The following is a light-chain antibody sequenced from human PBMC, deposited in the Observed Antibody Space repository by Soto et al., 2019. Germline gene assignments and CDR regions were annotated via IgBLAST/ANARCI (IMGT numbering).Light chain of an antibody. CDR2: SAS. CDR1: QSVGNN. CDR3: QQYNNWPLT. J-gene: IGKJ4*01. Sequence: EIVMTQSPATLSVSPGERATLSCRASQSVGNNLAWYQQKPGQAPRLLMYSASTRATGIPARFSGSGSGTEFTLPISSLQSEDFAVYYCQQYNNWPLTFGGGTRVEIK. V-gene: IGKV3-15*01.